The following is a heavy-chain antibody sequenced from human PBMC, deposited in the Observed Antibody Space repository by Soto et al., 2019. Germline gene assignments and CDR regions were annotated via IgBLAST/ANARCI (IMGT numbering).Heavy chain of an antibody. V-gene: IGHV3-30*18. D-gene: IGHD1-26*01. CDR3: AKETILSYFYYYYGMDV. Sequence: PGGSLRLSCAASGFTFSSYGMPWVRQAPGKGLEWVAVISYDGSNKYYADSVKGRFTISRDNSKNTLYLQMNSLRAEDTAVYYCAKETILSYFYYYYGMDVWGQGTTVTVSS. J-gene: IGHJ6*02. CDR1: GFTFSSYG. CDR2: ISYDGSNK.